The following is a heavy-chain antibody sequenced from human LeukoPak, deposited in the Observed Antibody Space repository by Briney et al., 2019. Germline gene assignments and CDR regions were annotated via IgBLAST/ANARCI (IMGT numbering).Heavy chain of an antibody. D-gene: IGHD2-2*02. Sequence: SETLSLSCTVSGGSIREYYLSWIRQPPGKGLEWIGYIYDSGSTNYNPSLKSRVTISVDTSKNQFSLKLSSVTAADTAVYYCARHEVEYQLLYEPAAAEYFQHWGQGTLVTVSS. CDR2: IYDSGST. CDR3: ARHEVEYQLLYEPAAAEYFQH. J-gene: IGHJ1*01. CDR1: GGSIREYY. V-gene: IGHV4-59*08.